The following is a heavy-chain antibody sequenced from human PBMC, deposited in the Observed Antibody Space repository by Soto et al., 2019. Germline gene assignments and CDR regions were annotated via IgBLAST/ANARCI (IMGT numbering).Heavy chain of an antibody. CDR3: VRALGSRFMEWPRFDP. CDR2: ISYSGTS. D-gene: IGHD3-3*01. CDR1: GASISSGDYY. J-gene: IGHJ5*02. Sequence: SSETLSRTCIVSGASISSGDYYWSWVRQPPGKGLEWIGHISYSGTSDYSPSLKSRFTISLDTSKNKFPLILNSVTAANTAVYYCVRALGSRFMEWPRFDPWGQGTLVTVSS. V-gene: IGHV4-30-4*01.